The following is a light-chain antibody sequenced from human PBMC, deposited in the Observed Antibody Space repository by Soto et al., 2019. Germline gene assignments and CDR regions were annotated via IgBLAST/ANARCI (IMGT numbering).Light chain of an antibody. J-gene: IGLJ2*01. V-gene: IGLV2-8*01. Sequence: QSALTQPPSASGSPGQSVTISCTGTSSDVGGYNYVSWYQQHPGKAPKLMIYEVSKRPSGVPDRFSGSKSGNTASLTVSGLQAVDEADYYCSSYAGSNNFVVFGGGTQLTVL. CDR2: EVS. CDR1: SSDVGGYNY. CDR3: SSYAGSNNFVV.